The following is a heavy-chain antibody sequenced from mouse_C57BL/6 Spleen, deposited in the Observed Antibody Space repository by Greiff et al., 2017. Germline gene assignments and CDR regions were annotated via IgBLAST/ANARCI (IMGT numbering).Heavy chain of an antibody. CDR3: ARGYGYDGGNYYAMDY. CDR1: GYTFTSYW. V-gene: IGHV1-64*01. J-gene: IGHJ4*01. D-gene: IGHD2-2*01. Sequence: VQLQQPGAELVKPGASVKLSCKASGYTFTSYWMHWVKQRPGQGLEWIGMIHPNSGSTNYNEKFKSKATLTVDKSSSTAYMQLSSLTSEDSAVYYCARGYGYDGGNYYAMDYWGQGTSVTVSS. CDR2: IHPNSGST.